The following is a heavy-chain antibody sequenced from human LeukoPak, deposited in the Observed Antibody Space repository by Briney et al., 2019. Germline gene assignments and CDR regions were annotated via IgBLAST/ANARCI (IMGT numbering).Heavy chain of an antibody. D-gene: IGHD3-16*01. CDR1: GGSMSSYY. V-gene: IGHV4-59*08. J-gene: IGHJ3*02. Sequence: SETLSLTCTVSGGSMSSYYWSWIRQPPGKGLEWIGYFYYSGSTNYNPSLKSRGDISVDMSKNQISLKLSSVTAAVTAVYYCARGDDAFDIWGQGTMVTVSS. CDR3: ARGDDAFDI. CDR2: FYYSGST.